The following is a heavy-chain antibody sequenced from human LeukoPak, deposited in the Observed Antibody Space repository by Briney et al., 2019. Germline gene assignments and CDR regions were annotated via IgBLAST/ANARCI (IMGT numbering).Heavy chain of an antibody. D-gene: IGHD5-18*01. CDR3: ALWIQLWGNFDY. J-gene: IGHJ4*02. V-gene: IGHV1-69*04. CDR1: GGTFSSYA. Sequence: SVKVSCKASGGTFSSYAISWVRQAPGQGLEWMGRIIPILGIANYAQKFQGRVTITADKSTSTAYMELSSLRSEDTAVYYCALWIQLWGNFDYWGQGTLVTVSS. CDR2: IIPILGIA.